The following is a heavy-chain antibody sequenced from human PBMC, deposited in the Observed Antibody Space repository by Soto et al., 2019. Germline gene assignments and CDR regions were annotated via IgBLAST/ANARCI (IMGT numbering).Heavy chain of an antibody. CDR1: GYTFTSYG. V-gene: IGHV1-18*01. J-gene: IGHJ6*02. CDR3: ARDLPTMDV. CDR2: IRAYNGNT. Sequence: QVXLXXXXXXVKXPGXSVKVXXKASGYTFTSYGISWVRQAPGQGLEWMGWIRAYNGNTNYAQKLQGRVTMTTDTSTSTAYMELRSLRSDDTAVYYCARDLPTMDVWGQGTTVTVSS.